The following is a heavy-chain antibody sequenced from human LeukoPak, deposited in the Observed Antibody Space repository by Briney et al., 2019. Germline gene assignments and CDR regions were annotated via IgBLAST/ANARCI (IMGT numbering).Heavy chain of an antibody. CDR2: IYYSGST. J-gene: IGHJ5*02. D-gene: IGHD3-22*01. V-gene: IGHV4-31*03. CDR1: GGSISSGGYY. CDR3: ARDPGDSSGYYVGWFVP. Sequence: SETLSLTCTVSGGSISSGGYYWSWIRQHPGKGLEWIGYIYYSGSTYYNPSLKSRVTISVDTSKNQFSLKLSSVTAADTAVYYCARDPGDSSGYYVGWFVPWGQGALVTVSS.